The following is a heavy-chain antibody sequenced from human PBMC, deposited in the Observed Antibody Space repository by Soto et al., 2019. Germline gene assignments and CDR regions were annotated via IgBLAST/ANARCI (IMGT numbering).Heavy chain of an antibody. V-gene: IGHV4-34*01. CDR3: ASLDSSGWYFDD. J-gene: IGHJ4*02. D-gene: IGHD6-19*01. CDR1: GRSFSNPYYY. CDR2: VDHSGST. Sequence: PSETLSLTCAVYGRSFSNPYYYWTWIRQPPGKGLEWIGEVDHSGSTNYTPSLKSRVTISLDTSKNHFSLWLTSVTAADTAVYYCASLDSSGWYFDDWGPGTLVTVSS.